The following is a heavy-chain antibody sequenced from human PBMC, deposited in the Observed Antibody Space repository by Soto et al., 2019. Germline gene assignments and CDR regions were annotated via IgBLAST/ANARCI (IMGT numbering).Heavy chain of an antibody. Sequence: QVQLVESGGGWVRLGGPWTSPGEASELSIVTYATLCVRRAPDKGREWVAVISQDGSVKYYADSVKGRFTISRDNPKNTLFLQMNSLGADDTAVYYCAGRQQNYYYYGMDVWGQGTTVTVSS. CDR3: AGRQQNYYYYGMDV. J-gene: IGHJ6*02. CDR1: ELSIVTYA. D-gene: IGHD6-13*01. V-gene: IGHV3-30*03. CDR2: ISQDGSVK.